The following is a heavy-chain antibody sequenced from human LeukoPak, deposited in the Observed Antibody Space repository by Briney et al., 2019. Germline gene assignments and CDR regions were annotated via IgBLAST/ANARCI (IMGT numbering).Heavy chain of an antibody. CDR3: ARDPLGDEDDY. CDR1: GYTFTGYY. CDR2: INHNSGGT. V-gene: IGHV1-2*02. J-gene: IGHJ4*02. D-gene: IGHD2-21*02. Sequence: ASVKVSCKASGYTFTGYYMHWVRQAPGQGLEWMGWINHNSGGTNYAQKFQGRVTMARDTSISTAYMELSRLRSDDTAVYYCARDPLGDEDDYWGQGTLVTVSS.